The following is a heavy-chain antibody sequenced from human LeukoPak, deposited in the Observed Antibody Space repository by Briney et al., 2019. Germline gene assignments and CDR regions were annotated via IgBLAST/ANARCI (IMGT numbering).Heavy chain of an antibody. Sequence: ASVKVSCKASGYTFTGYYMHWVRQAPGQGLEWMGWINPNSGGTNYAQKFQGRVTMTRDTSISTAYMELSRLRSDDTAVYYCARGDILTTGWRTFDYWGQGTLVTVSS. CDR3: ARGDILTTGWRTFDY. CDR2: INPNSGGT. V-gene: IGHV1-2*02. D-gene: IGHD3-9*01. J-gene: IGHJ4*02. CDR1: GYTFTGYY.